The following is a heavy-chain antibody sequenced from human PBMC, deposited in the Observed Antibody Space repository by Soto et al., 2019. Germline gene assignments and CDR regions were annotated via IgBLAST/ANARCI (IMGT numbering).Heavy chain of an antibody. CDR2: LWHDGSNK. V-gene: IGHV3-33*03. CDR3: AGPRDFAFWSGYAV. Sequence: QVQLVESGGGVVQPGRSLRLSCLASGFNFSYYPIHWVRQAPGKGLEWVARLWHDGSNKYYAESVRGRFSISRDNPKNTVYLQMDSLRADDTAVYYCAGPRDFAFWSGYAVWGQGTTVIVSS. J-gene: IGHJ6*02. D-gene: IGHD3-3*01. CDR1: GFNFSYYP.